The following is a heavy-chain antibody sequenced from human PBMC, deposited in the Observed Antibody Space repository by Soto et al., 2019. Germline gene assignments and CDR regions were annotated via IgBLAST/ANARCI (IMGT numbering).Heavy chain of an antibody. CDR1: GGTFSSYA. V-gene: IGHV1-69*12. CDR2: IIPIFGTA. CDR3: ASQRGPPPPIRFDP. Sequence: QVQLVQSGAEVKKPGSSVKVSCKASGGTFSSYAISWVRQAPGQGLEWMGGIIPIFGTANYAQKFQGRVTITADESTSTAYMGRGSLRSEDTAVYYCASQRGPPPPIRFDPWGQGTLVTVSS. J-gene: IGHJ5*02.